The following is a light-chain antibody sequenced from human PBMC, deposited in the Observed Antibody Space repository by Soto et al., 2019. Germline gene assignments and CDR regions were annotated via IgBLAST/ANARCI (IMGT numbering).Light chain of an antibody. CDR3: QQYSIYSRT. J-gene: IGKJ2*01. CDR2: KAS. CDR1: QSIDTW. Sequence: DIQMTQSPSTLSASVGDRVTITCRASQSIDTWLAWYQRKPGKAPKILIYKASSLESGVPSRFSGSGSGTEFTLTISSLQPDDFATYYCQQYSIYSRTFGQGTKLEIK. V-gene: IGKV1-5*03.